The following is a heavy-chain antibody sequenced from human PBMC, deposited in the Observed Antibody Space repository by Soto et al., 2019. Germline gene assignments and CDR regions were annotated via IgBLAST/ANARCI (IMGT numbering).Heavy chain of an antibody. D-gene: IGHD3-22*01. Sequence: GGSLRLSCAASGFTFSSYGMHWVRQAPGKGLEWVAVIWYDGSNKYYADSVKGRFTISRDNSKNTLYLQMNSLRAEDTAVYYCARDVYYDSSGYYAWGQGTLVTV. V-gene: IGHV3-33*01. CDR2: IWYDGSNK. J-gene: IGHJ5*02. CDR1: GFTFSSYG. CDR3: ARDVYYDSSGYYA.